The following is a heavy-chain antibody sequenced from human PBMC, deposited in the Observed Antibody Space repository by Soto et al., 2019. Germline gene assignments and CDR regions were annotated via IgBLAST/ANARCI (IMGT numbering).Heavy chain of an antibody. CDR2: IYYSGST. CDR3: ARGLGYCSGGSCQGFDP. J-gene: IGHJ5*02. CDR1: GGYVSSGSYY. Sequence: SETLSLTCTVSGGYVSSGSYYWSWIQQPPGKGLEWIGYIYYSGSTNYNPSLKSRVTISVDTSKNQFSLKLSSVTAADTAVYYCARGLGYCSGGSCQGFDPWGQGTLVTVSS. V-gene: IGHV4-61*01. D-gene: IGHD2-15*01.